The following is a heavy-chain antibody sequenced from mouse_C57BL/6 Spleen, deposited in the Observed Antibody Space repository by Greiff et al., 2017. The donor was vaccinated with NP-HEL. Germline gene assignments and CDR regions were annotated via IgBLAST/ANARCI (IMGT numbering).Heavy chain of an antibody. Sequence: EVMLVESGGGLVQSGRSLRLSCATSGFTFSDFYMEWVRQAPGKGLEWIAASRNKANDYTTEYSASVKGRFIVSRDTSQSILYLQMNALRAEDTAIYYCARDADSNYGYAMDYWGQGTSVTVSS. CDR2: SRNKANDYTT. CDR3: ARDADSNYGYAMDY. V-gene: IGHV7-1*01. CDR1: GFTFSDFY. J-gene: IGHJ4*01. D-gene: IGHD2-5*01.